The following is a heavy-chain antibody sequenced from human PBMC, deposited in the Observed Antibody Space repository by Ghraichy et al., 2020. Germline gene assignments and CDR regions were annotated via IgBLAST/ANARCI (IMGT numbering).Heavy chain of an antibody. D-gene: IGHD5-12*01. J-gene: IGHJ4*02. Sequence: SETLSLTCAVYGGAFVDYSWSWTRQTPGKGLEWIGEITYVGAVNYNPSLKSRAAISMDTTRTQFFLKLTSVTAADAAVYFCARAPLFPPWMYDFWGQGTLITVSS. CDR2: ITYVGAV. CDR1: GGAFVDYS. V-gene: IGHV4-34*01. CDR3: ARAPLFPPWMYDF.